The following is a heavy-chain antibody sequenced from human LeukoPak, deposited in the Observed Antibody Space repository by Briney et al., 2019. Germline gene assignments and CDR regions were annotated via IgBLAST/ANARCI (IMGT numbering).Heavy chain of an antibody. D-gene: IGHD3-10*01. Sequence: SETLSLTCTVSGGSISSYYWSWIRQPPGKGLEWIGYIYYSGSTNYNPSLKSRVTISVDTSKNQFSLKLSSVTAADTAVYYCARALWFGELSNSPYYYYYMDVWGKGTTVTVSS. J-gene: IGHJ6*03. CDR1: GGSISSYY. CDR3: ARALWFGELSNSPYYYYYMDV. CDR2: IYYSGST. V-gene: IGHV4-59*01.